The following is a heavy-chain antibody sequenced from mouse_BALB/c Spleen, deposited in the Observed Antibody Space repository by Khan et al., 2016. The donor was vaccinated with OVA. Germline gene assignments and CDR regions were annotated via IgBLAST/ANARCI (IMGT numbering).Heavy chain of an antibody. CDR2: INPSNGDT. D-gene: IGHD2-2*01. CDR3: TRSGYGSFAY. J-gene: IGHJ3*01. Sequence: QVQLQQSGAELVKPGASVRLSCKASGYTFTSYYLYWVNQRPGQGLEWIGDINPSNGDTNFNEKFKSKATLTVDKSSSTAYIHLNSLTSEDSAVYYCTRSGYGSFAYWGQGTLVTVSA. CDR1: GYTFTSYY. V-gene: IGHV1-53*01.